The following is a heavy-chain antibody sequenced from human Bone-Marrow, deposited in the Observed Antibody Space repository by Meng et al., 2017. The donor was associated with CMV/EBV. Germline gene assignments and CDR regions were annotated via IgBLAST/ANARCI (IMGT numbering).Heavy chain of an antibody. J-gene: IGHJ4*02. V-gene: IGHV4-61*01. Sequence: SETLSLTCTVSGGSVSSGSYYWSWIRQPPGKGLEWIGYIYYSGSTNYNPSLKSRVTISVDTSKNQFSLKLSSVTAADTAVYYCASYSGSMEGLDDWGQGTLVTVSS. CDR1: GGSVSSGSYY. CDR2: IYYSGST. CDR3: ASYSGSMEGLDD. D-gene: IGHD1-26*01.